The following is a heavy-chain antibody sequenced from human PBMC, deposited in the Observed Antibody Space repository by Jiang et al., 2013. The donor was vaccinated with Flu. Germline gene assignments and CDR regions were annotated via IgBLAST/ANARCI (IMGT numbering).Heavy chain of an antibody. CDR3: ARAGDYVWGRGSTGDHFDY. CDR1: GDSVSSNSAA. CDR2: TYYRSKWYN. V-gene: IGHV6-1*01. J-gene: IGHJ4*02. D-gene: IGHD3-16*01. Sequence: AISGDSVSSNSAAWNWIRQSPSRGLEWLGRTYYRSKWYNDYAVSVKSRITINPDTSKNQFSLQLNSVTPEDTAVYYCARAGDYVWGRGSTGDHFDYWGQGTLVTVSS.